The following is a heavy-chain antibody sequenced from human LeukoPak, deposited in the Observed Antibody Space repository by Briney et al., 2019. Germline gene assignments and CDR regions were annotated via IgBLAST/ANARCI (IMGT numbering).Heavy chain of an antibody. CDR3: AREGEQRGYSGYIDY. CDR1: GFTFSSYS. Sequence: GGSLRLSCAASGFTFSSYSMNWVRQAPGKGLEWVSSISSSSSYIYYADSVKGRFAISRDNAKNSLYLQMNSLRAEDTAVYYCAREGEQRGYSGYIDYWGRGTLVTVSS. J-gene: IGHJ4*02. CDR2: ISSSSSYI. V-gene: IGHV3-21*01. D-gene: IGHD5-12*01.